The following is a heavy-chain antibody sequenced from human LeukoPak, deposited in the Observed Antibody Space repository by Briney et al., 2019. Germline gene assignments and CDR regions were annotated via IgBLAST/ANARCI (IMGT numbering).Heavy chain of an antibody. J-gene: IGHJ4*02. CDR1: GLAFRSYA. CDR2: ISVANNT. V-gene: IGHV3-23*01. D-gene: IGHD3-3*01. CDR3: ADYGVSGVRNNFY. Sequence: GGSLRLSCGASGLAFRSYAMSWVPEAPGEGLEWVSTISVANNTFYADYVKGRFTISSDNSRNTLYLQMTSLRADDTAVYYCADYGVSGVRNNFYWGQRTLPTVPS.